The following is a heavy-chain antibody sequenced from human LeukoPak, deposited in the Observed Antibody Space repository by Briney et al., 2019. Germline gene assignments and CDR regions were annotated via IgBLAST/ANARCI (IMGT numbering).Heavy chain of an antibody. CDR2: IKPDGRDK. V-gene: IGHV3-7*01. D-gene: IGHD1-26*01. CDR3: ASWEASTNY. J-gene: IGHJ4*02. Sequence: GVSLRLSCAASGLFFSTNWMSWVRQAPGKGLEWVATIKPDGRDKYYVDSVKGRFTMSRDNGKNSVYLQMNSLRAEDTAVYYCASWEASTNYWGQGTLVTVSS. CDR1: GLFFSTNW.